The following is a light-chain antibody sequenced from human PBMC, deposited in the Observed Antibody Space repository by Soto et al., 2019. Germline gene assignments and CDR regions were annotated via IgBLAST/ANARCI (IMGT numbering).Light chain of an antibody. CDR1: QGITTF. V-gene: IGKV1-17*03. J-gene: IGKJ2*01. CDR2: GAS. Sequence: DIQMTQSPSVVSASVGDTVTVTCRASQGITTFLAWFRQRPGRVPERLIYGASSLQSGVPSRFSGRGSGTEFTLTISSLQPEDFGIYYCLQHSSYPYTFGPGTKVDIK. CDR3: LQHSSYPYT.